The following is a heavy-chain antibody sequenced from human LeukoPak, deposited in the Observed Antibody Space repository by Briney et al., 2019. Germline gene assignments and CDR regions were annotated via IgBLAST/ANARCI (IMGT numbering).Heavy chain of an antibody. CDR2: IYKSGST. D-gene: IGHD3-22*01. CDR1: GGSIGWDY. CDR3: AREEYFQDSKGYSYYFHS. J-gene: IGHJ4*02. V-gene: IGHV4-4*07. Sequence: KPSETLSLTCTVSGGSIGWDYWSWIRQSAGKGLEWIGRIYKSGSTNYNPSFRSRVTMSVDTSKNQFSLNVTSVTAADTAVYYCAREEYFQDSKGYSYYFHSGGQGSLVTVSS.